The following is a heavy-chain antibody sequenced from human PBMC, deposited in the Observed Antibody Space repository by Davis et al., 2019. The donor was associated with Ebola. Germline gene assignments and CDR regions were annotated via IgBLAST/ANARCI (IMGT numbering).Heavy chain of an antibody. Sequence: ASVKVSCKTSDYTFTNFGVSWVRQAPGQGLEWMGWISGYTGDTKYTQEFQGRVTITADESTSTAYMELSSLRSEDTAVYYCAREVWYSSSALDYWGQGTLVTVSS. CDR3: AREVWYSSSALDY. CDR2: ISGYTGDT. CDR1: DYTFTNFG. J-gene: IGHJ4*02. V-gene: IGHV1-18*04. D-gene: IGHD6-6*01.